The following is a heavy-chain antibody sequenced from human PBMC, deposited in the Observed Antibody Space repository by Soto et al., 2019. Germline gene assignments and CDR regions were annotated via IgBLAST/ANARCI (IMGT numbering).Heavy chain of an antibody. CDR2: INHSGST. Sequence: QVQLQQWGAGLLKPSETLSLTCAVYGGSFSGYYWSWIRQPPGKGLEWIGEINHSGSTNYNPSLKSRVTISVDTSKNQFSLKLSSVTAADTAVYYCARNRRITRGKAWVYWGQGTLVTVSS. CDR1: GGSFSGYY. D-gene: IGHD3-10*01. J-gene: IGHJ4*02. CDR3: ARNRRITRGKAWVY. V-gene: IGHV4-34*01.